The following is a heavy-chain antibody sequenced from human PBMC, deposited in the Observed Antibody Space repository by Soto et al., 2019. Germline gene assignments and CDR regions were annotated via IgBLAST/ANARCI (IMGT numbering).Heavy chain of an antibody. CDR2: IYWDDDK. J-gene: IGHJ4*02. Sequence: SGPTLVNPTQTLTLTCTFSGFSLSTSGVGVGWIRQPPGKALEWLALIYWDDDKRYSPSLKSRLTITKDTSKNQVVLTMTNMDPVDTDTYYCAHSYEEVAGTSEYFDYWGQGTLVTVSS. CDR1: GFSLSTSGVG. V-gene: IGHV2-5*02. D-gene: IGHD6-19*01. CDR3: AHSYEEVAGTSEYFDY.